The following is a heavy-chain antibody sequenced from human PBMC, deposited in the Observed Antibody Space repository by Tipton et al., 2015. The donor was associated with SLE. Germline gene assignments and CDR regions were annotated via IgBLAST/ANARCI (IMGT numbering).Heavy chain of an antibody. CDR1: GASISSHY. V-gene: IGHV4-59*11. Sequence: TLSLTCTVSGASISSHYWSWIRQPPGKGLEWIGYIYYSGSTNYNPSLKSRVTISVDTSKNQFSLKLSSVTAADTAVYYCAREGRYPYYYYYMDVWGKGTTVTVSS. CDR2: IYYSGST. CDR3: AREGRYPYYYYYMDV. J-gene: IGHJ6*03. D-gene: IGHD2-2*01.